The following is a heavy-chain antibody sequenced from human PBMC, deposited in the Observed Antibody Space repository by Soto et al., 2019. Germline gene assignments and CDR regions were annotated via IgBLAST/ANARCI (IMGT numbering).Heavy chain of an antibody. Sequence: SETLSLTCTVSGGSIRSYYWSWIRQSPGKGLEWIGYIYYGGSTDYNPSLNSRVTLSIDMTNNHVSLILNSVTAADTAVYYCARVGPWVPYYYDSSPYTFENWFDPWGQGTLVTVSS. V-gene: IGHV4-59*08. J-gene: IGHJ5*02. CDR2: IYYGGST. D-gene: IGHD3-22*01. CDR1: GGSIRSYY. CDR3: ARVGPWVPYYYDSSPYTFENWFDP.